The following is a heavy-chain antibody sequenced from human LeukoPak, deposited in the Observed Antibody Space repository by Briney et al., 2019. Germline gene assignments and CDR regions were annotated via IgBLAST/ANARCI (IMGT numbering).Heavy chain of an antibody. V-gene: IGHV1-2*02. CDR3: ATAGRGYSGYEGY. J-gene: IGHJ4*02. Sequence: ASVKVSCKASGYTFTGYYMHWVRQAPGQGLEWMGWINPNSDGTNYAQKFQGRVTMTRDTSISTAYMELSRLRSDDTAVYYCATAGRGYSGYEGYWGQGTLVTVSS. CDR1: GYTFTGYY. CDR2: INPNSDGT. D-gene: IGHD5-12*01.